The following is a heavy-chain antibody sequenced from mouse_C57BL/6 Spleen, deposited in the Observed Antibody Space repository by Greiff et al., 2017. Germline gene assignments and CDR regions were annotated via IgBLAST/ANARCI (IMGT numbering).Heavy chain of an antibody. Sequence: QVQLKQPGAELVMPGASVKLSCKASGYTFTSYWMHWVKQRPGQGLEWIGEIDPSDSYTNYNQKFKGKSTLTVDKSSSTAYMQLSSLTSEDSAVYYCATSKGSSWAMDYWGQGTSVTVSS. CDR2: IDPSDSYT. CDR3: ATSKGSSWAMDY. V-gene: IGHV1-69*01. J-gene: IGHJ4*01. D-gene: IGHD1-1*01. CDR1: GYTFTSYW.